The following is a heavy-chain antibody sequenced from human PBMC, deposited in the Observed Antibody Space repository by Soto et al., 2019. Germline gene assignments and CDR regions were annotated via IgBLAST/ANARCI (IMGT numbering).Heavy chain of an antibody. V-gene: IGHV3-30-3*01. CDR1: GFTFSYYP. CDR2: ISYDGSNK. CDR3: ARGLGGFDCDYNYFDY. D-gene: IGHD4-17*01. J-gene: IGHJ4*02. Sequence: QVQLVESGGGVVQPGRSLRLSCAASGFTFSYYPMHWVRQAPGKGLEWVAVISYDGSNKYYADSVKGRFTISRDNSKNTLYLQMNRLRADDTAVYYCARGLGGFDCDYNYFDYWGQGTLVTVSS.